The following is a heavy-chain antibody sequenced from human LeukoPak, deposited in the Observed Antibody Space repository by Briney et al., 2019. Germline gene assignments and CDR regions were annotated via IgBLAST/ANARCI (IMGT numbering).Heavy chain of an antibody. CDR1: GFTFSSYG. Sequence: GGTLRLSCAASGFTFSSYGMSWVRQAPGKGLEWVSAISGSGGSTYYADSVKGRFTISRDNSKNTLYLQMNSLRAEDTAVYYCAKEKDILTGYSDYCGQGTLVTVSS. D-gene: IGHD3-9*01. V-gene: IGHV3-23*01. CDR3: AKEKDILTGYSDY. J-gene: IGHJ4*02. CDR2: ISGSGGST.